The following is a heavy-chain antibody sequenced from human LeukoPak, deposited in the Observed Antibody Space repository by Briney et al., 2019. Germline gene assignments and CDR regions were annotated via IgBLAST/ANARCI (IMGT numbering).Heavy chain of an antibody. Sequence: SETLSLTCAVSGGSISSSNWWSWVRQPPGKGLEWIGEIYHSGSTNYNPSLKSRVTISVDKSKNQFSLKLSSVTAADTAVYYCARNHLNYDSSGYLAFDIWGQGTMVTVSS. D-gene: IGHD3-22*01. CDR2: IYHSGST. J-gene: IGHJ3*02. V-gene: IGHV4-4*02. CDR3: ARNHLNYDSSGYLAFDI. CDR1: GGSISSSNW.